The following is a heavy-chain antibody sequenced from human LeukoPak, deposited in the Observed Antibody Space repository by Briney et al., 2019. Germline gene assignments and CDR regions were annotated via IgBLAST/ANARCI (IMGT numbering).Heavy chain of an antibody. CDR2: IKQDGSEK. J-gene: IGHJ4*02. Sequence: GGSLRLSCAASGFTFSSYWMSWVRQAPGKGLEWVANIKQDGSEKYYVDSVKGRFTTSRDNAKNSLYLQMNSLRAEDTAVYYCARVGVLSSSWLLYWGQGTLVTVSS. CDR3: ARVGVLSSSWLLY. D-gene: IGHD6-13*01. CDR1: GFTFSSYW. V-gene: IGHV3-7*01.